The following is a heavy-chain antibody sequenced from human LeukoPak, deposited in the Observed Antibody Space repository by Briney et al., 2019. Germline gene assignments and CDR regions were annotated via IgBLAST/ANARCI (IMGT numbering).Heavy chain of an antibody. CDR1: GSSFTTHA. CDR2: ISGSGGST. J-gene: IGHJ4*02. CDR3: AKDQDPHSYGSGSYAPFDY. Sequence: PGGSLRLSCVASGSSFTTHAMGWVRQAPGKGLEWVSHISGSGGSTKYSGSVKGRFTISRDNSKNTLYLQINSLRADDTAVYYCAKDQDPHSYGSGSYAPFDYWGQGTLVTVSS. D-gene: IGHD3-10*01. V-gene: IGHV3-23*01.